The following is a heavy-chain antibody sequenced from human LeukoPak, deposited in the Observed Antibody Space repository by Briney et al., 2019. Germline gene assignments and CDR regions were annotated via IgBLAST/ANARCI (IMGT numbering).Heavy chain of an antibody. CDR3: ARLLHPRTTADY. D-gene: IGHD4-17*01. V-gene: IGHV4-59*08. CDR1: GGSISSYY. CDR2: IYYSGST. J-gene: IGHJ4*02. Sequence: SETLSLTCTVSGGSISSYYWSWIRQPPGKGLEWIGYIYYSGSTNYNPSLKSRVTISVDTSKNQFSLKLSSVTAADTAVYYCARLLHPRTTADYWGQGTLVTVSS.